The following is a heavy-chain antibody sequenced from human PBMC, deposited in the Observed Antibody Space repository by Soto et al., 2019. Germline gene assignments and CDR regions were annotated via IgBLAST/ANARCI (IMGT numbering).Heavy chain of an antibody. D-gene: IGHD3-22*01. Sequence: ASVKVSCKASGGTFSSYAISWVRQAPGQGLEWMGGIIPIFGTANYAQKFQGRVTITPDESTRKAYMELSSLRSEDTAVYYCAARLYDSSGYNYFDYWGQGTLVTVSS. V-gene: IGHV1-69*13. CDR1: GGTFSSYA. CDR3: AARLYDSSGYNYFDY. J-gene: IGHJ4*02. CDR2: IIPIFGTA.